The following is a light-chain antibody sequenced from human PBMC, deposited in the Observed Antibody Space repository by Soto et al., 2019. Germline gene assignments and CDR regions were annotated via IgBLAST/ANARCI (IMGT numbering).Light chain of an antibody. CDR3: QSFDSGLSLPLVV. V-gene: IGLV1-40*01. CDR2: GNS. J-gene: IGLJ2*01. Sequence: QSVLTQPPSVAGAPGQRVTISCTGSSSNFGAGFDVQWYQQLPGTAPKLLIYGNSNRPSGVPDRFSGSKSGTSASLAITGLQAEDEADYYCQSFDSGLSLPLVVFGGGTKLTVL. CDR1: SSNFGAGFD.